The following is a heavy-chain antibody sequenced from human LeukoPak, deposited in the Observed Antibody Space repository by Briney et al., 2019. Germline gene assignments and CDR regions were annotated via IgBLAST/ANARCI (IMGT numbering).Heavy chain of an antibody. Sequence: GGSLRLSCAASGFTFSSYAMHWVHQAPGKGLEWVAVISYDGSNKYYADSVKGRFTISRDNSKNTLYLQMNSLRAEDTAVYYCARMGDSSGYYLGFDYWGQGTLVTVSS. V-gene: IGHV3-30*01. CDR3: ARMGDSSGYYLGFDY. J-gene: IGHJ4*02. CDR2: ISYDGSNK. D-gene: IGHD3-22*01. CDR1: GFTFSSYA.